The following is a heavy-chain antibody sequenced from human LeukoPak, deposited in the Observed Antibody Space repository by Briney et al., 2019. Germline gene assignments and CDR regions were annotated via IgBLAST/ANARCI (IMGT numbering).Heavy chain of an antibody. D-gene: IGHD3-10*01. Sequence: GGSLRLSCAASGFTFSTSSMSWVRQAPGKGLAWVSSISGSGGSTYYADSVKGRFTISRDNSRNTLFLQMNSLRAGDTAVYYCAKDLRGVPMVRGVIILFDYWGQGTLVTVSS. V-gene: IGHV3-23*01. CDR1: GFTFSTSS. CDR3: AKDLRGVPMVRGVIILFDY. CDR2: ISGSGGST. J-gene: IGHJ4*02.